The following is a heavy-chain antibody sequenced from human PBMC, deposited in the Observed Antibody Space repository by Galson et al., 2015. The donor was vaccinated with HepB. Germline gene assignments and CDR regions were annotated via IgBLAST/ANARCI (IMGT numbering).Heavy chain of an antibody. CDR2: IYYSGST. J-gene: IGHJ5*02. Sequence: SETLSLTCTVSGGSISSYYWSWIRQPPGKGLEWIGYIYYSGSTNYNPSLKSRVTISVDTSKNQFSLKLSSVTAADTAVYYCARQYSTVGGVDWFDPWGQGTLVTVSS. CDR1: GGSISSYY. D-gene: IGHD4-23*01. V-gene: IGHV4-59*08. CDR3: ARQYSTVGGVDWFDP.